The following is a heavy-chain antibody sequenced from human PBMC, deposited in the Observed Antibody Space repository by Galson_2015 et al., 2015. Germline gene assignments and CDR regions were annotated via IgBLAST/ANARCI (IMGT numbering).Heavy chain of an antibody. V-gene: IGHV3-53*01. D-gene: IGHD6-19*01. Sequence: SLRLSCAASGFSVSNNYINWVRQAPGKGLEWVSVIYGGGGSTYYADSVKGRFTISRDNSKNTVFLQMNSLRADDTAVYYCARGGSSGWYYFDCWGQGTLVTVSS. CDR1: GFSVSNNY. CDR3: ARGGSSGWYYFDC. J-gene: IGHJ4*02. CDR2: IYGGGGST.